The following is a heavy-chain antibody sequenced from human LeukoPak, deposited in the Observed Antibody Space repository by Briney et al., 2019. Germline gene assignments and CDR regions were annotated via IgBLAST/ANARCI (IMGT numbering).Heavy chain of an antibody. V-gene: IGHV3-23*01. CDR1: GITLSNYG. J-gene: IGHJ4*02. CDR3: AKRGVVIRVILVGFHKEAYYFDS. D-gene: IGHD3-22*01. Sequence: QAGGSLRLSCAVSGITLSNYGMSWVRQAPGKGLEWVAGISDSGGGTYYADSVKGRFTISRDNPKNTLYLQMNSLRAEDTAVYFCAKRGVVIRVILVGFHKEAYYFDSWGQGALVTVSS. CDR2: ISDSGGGT.